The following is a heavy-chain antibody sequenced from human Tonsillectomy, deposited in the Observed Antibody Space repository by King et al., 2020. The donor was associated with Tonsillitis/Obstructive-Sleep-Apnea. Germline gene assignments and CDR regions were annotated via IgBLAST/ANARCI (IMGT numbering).Heavy chain of an antibody. J-gene: IGHJ6*03. V-gene: IGHV3-9*01. CDR1: GFTFDDYA. CDR3: AKVERTYYYYYYMDV. CDR2: ISWNSGSI. Sequence: VQLVESGGGLVQPGRSLRLSCAASGFTFDDYAMHWVRLAPGKGLEWVSGISWNSGSIGYADSVKGRFTISRDNAKNSLYLQMNSLRAEDTALYYCAKVERTYYYYYYMDVWGKGTTVTVSS. D-gene: IGHD1-26*01.